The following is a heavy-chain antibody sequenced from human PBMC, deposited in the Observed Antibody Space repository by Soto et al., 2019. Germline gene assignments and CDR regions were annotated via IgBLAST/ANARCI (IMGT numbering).Heavy chain of an antibody. V-gene: IGHV1-18*01. D-gene: IGHD2-15*01. J-gene: IGHJ4*02. CDR3: ATFIVAALDY. Sequence: ASVKVSCKASGYTFTSYGISWVRQAPGQGLEWMGWISAYNGNTNYAQKFQGRVTITRDTSASTAYMELRSLRSEDTAVYYCATFIVAALDYWGPGTLVTVSS. CDR1: GYTFTSYG. CDR2: ISAYNGNT.